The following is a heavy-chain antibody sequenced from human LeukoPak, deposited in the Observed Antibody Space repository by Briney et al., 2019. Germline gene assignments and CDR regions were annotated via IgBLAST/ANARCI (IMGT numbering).Heavy chain of an antibody. V-gene: IGHV3-15*01. J-gene: IGHJ4*02. CDR3: TTYALGNHDSSGYYRR. Sequence: GGSLRLSCAASGFTFSNAWMSWVRQAPGKGLEWVGRIKSKTDGWTTDYAAPVKGRFTISRDDSKNTLYLQMNSLKTEDTAVYYCTTYALGNHDSSGYYRRWGQGTLVTVSS. D-gene: IGHD3-22*01. CDR1: GFTFSNAW. CDR2: IKSKTDGWTT.